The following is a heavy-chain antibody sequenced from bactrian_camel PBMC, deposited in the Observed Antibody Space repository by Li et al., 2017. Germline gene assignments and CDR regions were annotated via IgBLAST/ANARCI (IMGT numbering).Heavy chain of an antibody. Sequence: HVQLVESGGGSVQAGGSLRPSCTASGFDFDDFDMGWYRQGPGNECELVSSIKSDGTTSYADSVNGRFTISQDNAKNTVYLQMNSLNPEDTASYYCAADFFQYCKTDRLAYWGQGTQVTVS. V-gene: IGHV3S63*01. D-gene: IGHD1*01. CDR1: GFDFDDFD. CDR3: AADFFQYCKTDRLAY. J-gene: IGHJ4*01. CDR2: IKSDGTT.